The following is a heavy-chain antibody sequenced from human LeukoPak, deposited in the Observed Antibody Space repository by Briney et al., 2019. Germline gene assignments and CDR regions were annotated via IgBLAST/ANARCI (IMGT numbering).Heavy chain of an antibody. D-gene: IGHD2-2*01. V-gene: IGHV3-23*01. CDR3: AKAVPAATADY. CDR2: IGGSGGST. CDR1: GFPISSYA. Sequence: GGSLRLSFAASGFPISSYAISWVRQAPGKGLEWGSAIGGSGGSTYYADSVKGRFTISRDNSKNTLYLQMNSLRAEDTAVYYCAKAVPAATADYWGQGTLVTVSS. J-gene: IGHJ4*02.